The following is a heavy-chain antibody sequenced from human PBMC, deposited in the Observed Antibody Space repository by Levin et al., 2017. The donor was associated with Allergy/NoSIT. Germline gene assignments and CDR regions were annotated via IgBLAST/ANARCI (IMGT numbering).Heavy chain of an antibody. CDR1: GFTFSSYG. J-gene: IGHJ4*02. Sequence: LSLTCAASGFTFSSYGMHWVRQAPGKGLEWVAVIWYDGSNKYYADSVKGRFTISRDNSKNTLYLQMNSLRAEDTAVYYCARWRGYSGYDYLNYFDYWGQGTLVTVSS. V-gene: IGHV3-33*01. D-gene: IGHD5-12*01. CDR2: IWYDGSNK. CDR3: ARWRGYSGYDYLNYFDY.